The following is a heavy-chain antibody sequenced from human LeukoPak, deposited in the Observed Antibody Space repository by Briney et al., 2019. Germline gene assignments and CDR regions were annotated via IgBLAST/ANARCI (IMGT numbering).Heavy chain of an antibody. D-gene: IGHD3-3*01. Sequence: SETLSLTCTVSGGSVSSGSYYWSWIRQPPGKGLEWIGYIYYSGSTNYNPSLKSRVTISVDTSKNQFSLELSSVTAADTAVYYCARAPLRAYYDFWSGYGYYGMDVWGQGTTVTVSS. V-gene: IGHV4-61*01. CDR2: IYYSGST. CDR3: ARAPLRAYYDFWSGYGYYGMDV. J-gene: IGHJ6*02. CDR1: GGSVSSGSYY.